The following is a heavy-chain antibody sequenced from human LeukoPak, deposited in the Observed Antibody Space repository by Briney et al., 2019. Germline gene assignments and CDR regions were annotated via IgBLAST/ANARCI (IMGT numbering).Heavy chain of an antibody. J-gene: IGHJ4*02. Sequence: SQTLSLTCTVAGGSISSYYWSWIRQPPGKGLEWIGYIYYSGSTNYNPSLKSRVTISVDTSNNQFSLKLSSGTAADTAVYYCARDVGEMATDWGQGTLVTVSS. D-gene: IGHD5-24*01. V-gene: IGHV4-59*01. CDR1: GGSISSYY. CDR3: ARDVGEMATD. CDR2: IYYSGST.